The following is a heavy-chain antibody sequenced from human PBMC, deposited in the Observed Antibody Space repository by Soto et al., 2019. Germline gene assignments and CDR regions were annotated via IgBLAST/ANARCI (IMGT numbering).Heavy chain of an antibody. CDR1: GGSISPYY. CDR2: IYASGST. Sequence: SETLSLTCTVSGGSISPYYWSWIRQPAGKGLEWIGRIYASGSTNYNPSLKGRVTMSVATSKNQFSLKLSSMTAADTAVYYCVRGGMVIIPSATAFDYWGQGTLVTVSS. D-gene: IGHD3-3*01. CDR3: VRGGMVIIPSATAFDY. V-gene: IGHV4-4*07. J-gene: IGHJ4*02.